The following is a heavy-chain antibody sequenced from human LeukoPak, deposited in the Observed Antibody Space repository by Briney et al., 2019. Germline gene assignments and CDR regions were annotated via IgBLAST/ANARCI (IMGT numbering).Heavy chain of an antibody. CDR2: ISSSGSTI. D-gene: IGHD5-12*01. CDR1: GFTFSSYE. Sequence: YPGGSLRLSCAASGFTFSSYEMNWVRQAPGKGLEWVSYISSSGSTIYYADSVKGRFTISRDNSKNTVYLQMNSLRTEDTALYYCAKNRWGSVATPDSWGQGTLVTVSS. J-gene: IGHJ4*02. CDR3: AKNRWGSVATPDS. V-gene: IGHV3-48*03.